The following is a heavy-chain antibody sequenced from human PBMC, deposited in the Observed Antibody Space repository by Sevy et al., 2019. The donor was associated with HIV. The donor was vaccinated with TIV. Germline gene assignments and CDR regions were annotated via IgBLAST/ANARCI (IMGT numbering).Heavy chain of an antibody. J-gene: IGHJ4*03. CDR2: ISYDGTRE. CDR1: GFTFSHYA. Sequence: GGSLRLSCAASGFTFSHYAMHWVRQAPGKGLEWVAIISYDGTREYFALSVKGRFTISRDNSKNTVSLQMNSLRAEDTAVYYCARGGRFENSGYYNGYFDSWGQRTLVTDSS. CDR3: ARGGRFENSGYYNGYFDS. V-gene: IGHV3-30*04. D-gene: IGHD3-3*01.